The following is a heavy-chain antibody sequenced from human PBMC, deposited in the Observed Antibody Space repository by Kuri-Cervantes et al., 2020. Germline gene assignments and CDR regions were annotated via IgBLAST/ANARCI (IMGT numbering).Heavy chain of an antibody. J-gene: IGHJ6*02. Sequence: ASVKVSCKASGYTFTSYDINWVRRATGQGLEWMGWMNPNSGNTGYAQKFQGRVTMTRDTSTSTVYMELSSLRSEDTAVYYCARSNRITMIVVVRYGYGMDVWGQGTTVTVSS. V-gene: IGHV1-8*01. CDR3: ARSNRITMIVVVRYGYGMDV. D-gene: IGHD3-22*01. CDR2: MNPNSGNT. CDR1: GYTFTSYD.